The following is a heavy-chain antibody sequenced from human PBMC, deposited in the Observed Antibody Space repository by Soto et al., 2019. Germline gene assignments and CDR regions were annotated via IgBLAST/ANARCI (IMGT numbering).Heavy chain of an antibody. D-gene: IGHD5-12*01. CDR3: ARHGYSGYDLRPPGGMDV. CDR1: GDSIRSSSYY. CDR2: IYYIGNT. Sequence: QLQLQESGPGLVKPSETLSLTCTVSGDSIRSSSYYWGWIRQSPGKGLEWIGSIYYIGNTSFNPSLKRRVTISVDTSKNQFYLKVSSVTAADTAVYYCARHGYSGYDLRPPGGMDVWGQGTTVTVSS. V-gene: IGHV4-39*01. J-gene: IGHJ6*02.